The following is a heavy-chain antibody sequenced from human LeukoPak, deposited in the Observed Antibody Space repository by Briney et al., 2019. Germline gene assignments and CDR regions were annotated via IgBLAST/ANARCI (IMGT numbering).Heavy chain of an antibody. CDR1: GYTFTGYY. Sequence: ASVKVSCKASGYTFTGYYMHWVRQAPGQGLEWIGWINPNSGGTNYAQKFQGRVTMTRDTSISTAYMELSRLRSDDTSVYYCARAWDIVATIHCDYWGRGTLVTVSS. J-gene: IGHJ4*02. D-gene: IGHD5-12*01. CDR2: INPNSGGT. V-gene: IGHV1-2*02. CDR3: ARAWDIVATIHCDY.